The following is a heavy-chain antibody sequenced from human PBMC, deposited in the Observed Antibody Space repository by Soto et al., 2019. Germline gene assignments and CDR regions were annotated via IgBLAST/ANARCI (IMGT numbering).Heavy chain of an antibody. Sequence: PGGSLRLSCAASGFTFSSYAMHWVRQAPGKGLEWVALISSDGSSKYYADSVKGRFTISRDNSKNTLYLQMNSLRAEDTAVYYCARAQDYGDYSYYYYGMDVWGQGTTVTVSS. D-gene: IGHD4-17*01. J-gene: IGHJ6*02. V-gene: IGHV3-30-3*01. CDR3: ARAQDYGDYSYYYYGMDV. CDR2: ISSDGSSK. CDR1: GFTFSSYA.